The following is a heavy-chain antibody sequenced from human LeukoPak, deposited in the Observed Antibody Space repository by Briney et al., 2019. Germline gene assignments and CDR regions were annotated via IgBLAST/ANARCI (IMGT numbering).Heavy chain of an antibody. Sequence: GGSLRLSCVASGFTFSSYAMSWVRQPPGMGLEWVSGISGSGGSTYYADPVEGRFTISRDNSEKTLYLQMKSLRAEDTAVYFCAKEKLNYVSGWQRKCFDYWGQGTPVTVSS. D-gene: IGHD6-19*01. V-gene: IGHV3-23*01. J-gene: IGHJ4*02. CDR3: AKEKLNYVSGWQRKCFDY. CDR2: ISGSGGST. CDR1: GFTFSSYA.